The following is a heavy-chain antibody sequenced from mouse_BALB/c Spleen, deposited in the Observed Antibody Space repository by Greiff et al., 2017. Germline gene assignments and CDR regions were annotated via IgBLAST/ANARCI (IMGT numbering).Heavy chain of an antibody. Sequence: EVKLMESGPGLVKPSQSLSLTCTVTGYSITSDYAWNWIRQFPGNKLEWMGYISYSGSTSYNPSLKSRISITRDTSKNQFFLQLNSVTTEDTATYYCARCLYYGNFLYAMDYWGQGTSVTVSS. CDR2: ISYSGST. J-gene: IGHJ4*01. D-gene: IGHD2-1*01. CDR3: ARCLYYGNFLYAMDY. CDR1: GYSITSDYA. V-gene: IGHV3-2*02.